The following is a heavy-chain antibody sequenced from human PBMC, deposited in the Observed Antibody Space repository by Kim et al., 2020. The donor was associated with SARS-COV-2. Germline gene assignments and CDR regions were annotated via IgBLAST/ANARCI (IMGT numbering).Heavy chain of an antibody. Sequence: GGSLRLSCAASGFTFSSYSMNWVRQAPGKGLEWVSSISSSSSYIYYADSVKGRFTISRDNAKNSLYLQMNSLRAEDTAVYYCARDNYYDKINDAFDIWGQGTMVTVSS. CDR3: ARDNYYDKINDAFDI. D-gene: IGHD3-22*01. CDR1: GFTFSSYS. CDR2: ISSSSSYI. J-gene: IGHJ3*02. V-gene: IGHV3-21*01.